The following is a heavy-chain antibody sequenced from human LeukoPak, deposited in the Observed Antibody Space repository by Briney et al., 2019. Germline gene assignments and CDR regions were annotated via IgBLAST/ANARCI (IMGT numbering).Heavy chain of an antibody. CDR2: IIPIFGTA. CDR3: ASRNYYDSSGYP. Sequence: ASVKVSCKASGYTFTSYGISWVRQAPGQGREWMGRIIPIFGTANYAQKFQGRVTITTDESTSTAYMELSSLRSEDTAVYYCASRNYYDSSGYPWGQGTLVTVSS. CDR1: GYTFTSYG. J-gene: IGHJ5*02. V-gene: IGHV1-69*05. D-gene: IGHD3-22*01.